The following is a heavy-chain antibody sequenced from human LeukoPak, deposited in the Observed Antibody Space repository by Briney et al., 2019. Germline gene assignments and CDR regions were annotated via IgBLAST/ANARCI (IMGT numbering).Heavy chain of an antibody. J-gene: IGHJ4*02. CDR3: ARDRGDTPTIDY. CDR2: IYHSGST. CDR1: GGSITSRHW. V-gene: IGHV4-4*02. D-gene: IGHD5-18*01. Sequence: PSGTLPHTCAVSGGSITSRHWWSWVRQPPGKGLEWIGEIYHSGSTNYNPSLESRVTISLDKSKNQFSLKLSSVTAADTAVYYCARDRGDTPTIDYWGQRAMLSVCS.